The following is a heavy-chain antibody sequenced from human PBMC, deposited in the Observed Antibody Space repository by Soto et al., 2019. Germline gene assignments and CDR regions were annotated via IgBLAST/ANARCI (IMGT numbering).Heavy chain of an antibody. Sequence: EVQLVESGGGLVQPGGSLRLSCAASGFTFSSYWMSWVRQAPGKGLEWVANIKQDGSEKYYVDSVKGRFTISRDNAKNSLYLQMNSLRAEDTAVYYCARDASYYGDPEYFQHWGQGTLVTVSS. J-gene: IGHJ1*01. CDR2: IKQDGSEK. D-gene: IGHD4-17*01. V-gene: IGHV3-7*01. CDR1: GFTFSSYW. CDR3: ARDASYYGDPEYFQH.